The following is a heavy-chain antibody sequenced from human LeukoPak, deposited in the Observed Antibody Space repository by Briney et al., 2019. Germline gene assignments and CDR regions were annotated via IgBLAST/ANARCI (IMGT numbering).Heavy chain of an antibody. D-gene: IGHD3-10*01. CDR2: IHRGGNT. J-gene: IGHJ4*02. Sequence: GGSLRLSCAASGFTVSGNYMSWVRQAPGKGLEWLSVIHRGGNTNYADSVKGRFTISRDSSKNTVFLQMDSLRAEDTAVYYCARDTGYGLGVDYGDYWGQGTLVTVSS. CDR3: ARDTGYGLGVDYGDY. CDR1: GFTVSGNY. V-gene: IGHV3-66*01.